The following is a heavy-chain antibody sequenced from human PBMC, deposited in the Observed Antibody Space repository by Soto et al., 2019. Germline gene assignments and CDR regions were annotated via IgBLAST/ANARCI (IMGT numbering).Heavy chain of an antibody. CDR3: ARDYDSSGDY. CDR1: GGSISTSSYY. D-gene: IGHD3-22*01. V-gene: IGHV4-39*01. Sequence: QLQLQESGPGLVKPSETLSLTCTVSGGSISTSSYYWGWIRQPPGKGLEWIGSIYYSGSTYYNPYLKSRVTISGDTSKNQFSLKLSSVTAADTAVYYCARDYDSSGDYWGQGTLVTVSS. CDR2: IYYSGST. J-gene: IGHJ4*02.